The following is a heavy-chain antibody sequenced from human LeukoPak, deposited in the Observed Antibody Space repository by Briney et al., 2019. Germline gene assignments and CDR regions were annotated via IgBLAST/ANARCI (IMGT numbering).Heavy chain of an antibody. CDR1: GGSISSGNHY. V-gene: IGHV4-61*02. CDR3: ARELRYFDWSWGVDP. CDR2: IYSSGNT. Sequence: SETLSLTCTVSGGSISSGNHYWSWIRQPAGKGLEWIGRIYSSGNTNYNPSLKSRVTISIDTSKNQFSLKMTSVTAADTAVYYCARELRYFDWSWGVDPWGQGTLAIVSS. D-gene: IGHD3-9*01. J-gene: IGHJ5*02.